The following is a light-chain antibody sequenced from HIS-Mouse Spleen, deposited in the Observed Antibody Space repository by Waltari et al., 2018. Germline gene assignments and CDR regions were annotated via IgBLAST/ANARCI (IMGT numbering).Light chain of an antibody. CDR3: AAWDDSLSGPV. CDR1: STNIGSNS. J-gene: IGLJ3*02. V-gene: IGLV1-47*01. Sequence: QSVLTQPPSASGTPGQRVTISCSGSSTNIGSNSVSGYQQPPGTAPKLLIYRNNQRPSGVPDRFSGSKSGTSASLAISGLRSEDEADYYCAAWDDSLSGPVFGGGTKLTVL. CDR2: RNN.